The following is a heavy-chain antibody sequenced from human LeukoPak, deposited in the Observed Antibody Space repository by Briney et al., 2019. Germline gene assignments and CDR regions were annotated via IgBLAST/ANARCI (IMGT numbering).Heavy chain of an antibody. CDR2: INSDGSST. J-gene: IGHJ4*02. Sequence: PGGSLRLSCAASGFTFSSYWMHWVRQAPGKGLVWVSRINSDGSSTSYADSVKGRFTISRDNAKNTLYLQMNSLRAEDTAVYYWARDLRATTSPGSPQYWGQGTLVTVSS. CDR3: ARDLRATTSPGSPQY. CDR1: GFTFSSYW. V-gene: IGHV3-74*01. D-gene: IGHD1-1*01.